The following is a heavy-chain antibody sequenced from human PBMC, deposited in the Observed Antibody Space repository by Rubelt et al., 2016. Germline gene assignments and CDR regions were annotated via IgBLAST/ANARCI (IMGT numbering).Heavy chain of an antibody. J-gene: IGHJ6*02. V-gene: IGHV4-34*01. CDR3: ARQEIQLFGADGMDV. D-gene: IGHD1-1*01. Sequence: QVRLHQWGAGLLKPSETLSLTCVAYGDSFTGYFWTWIRQPPGKGLEWIGYIYYTGSTNYNPSLKSRVTISVDTSKNQVSLKRGSVTASGTAVNYCARQEIQLFGADGMDVWGQGTTVTVSS. CDR2: IYYTGST. CDR1: GDSFTGYF.